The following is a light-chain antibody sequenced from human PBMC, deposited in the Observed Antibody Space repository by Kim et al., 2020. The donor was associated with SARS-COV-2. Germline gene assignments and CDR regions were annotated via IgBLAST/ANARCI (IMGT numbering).Light chain of an antibody. CDR2: GAS. CDR1: QSVSTN. J-gene: IGKJ1*01. CDR3: QQYTNWPRT. V-gene: IGKV3-15*01. Sequence: VSPGERATRSCRASQSVSTNLVWYQHKPGQAPRLLFYGASTRATGIPARFSGSGSGTEFTLTISSLQSEDFAVYYCQQYTNWPRTFGQGTKVDIK.